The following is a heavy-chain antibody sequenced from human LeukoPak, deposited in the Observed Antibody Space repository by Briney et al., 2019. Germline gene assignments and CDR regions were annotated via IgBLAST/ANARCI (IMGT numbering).Heavy chain of an antibody. Sequence: PSETLSLTCTVSGGSISSYYWSWIRQPAGKGLEWIGRIYTSGSTNYNPSLKSRVTMSVDTSKNQFSLKLSSVTAADTAVYYCARETIVPAAIPAFDYWGQGTLVTVSS. V-gene: IGHV4-4*07. CDR1: GGSISSYY. J-gene: IGHJ4*02. CDR2: IYTSGST. CDR3: ARETIVPAAIPAFDY. D-gene: IGHD2-2*02.